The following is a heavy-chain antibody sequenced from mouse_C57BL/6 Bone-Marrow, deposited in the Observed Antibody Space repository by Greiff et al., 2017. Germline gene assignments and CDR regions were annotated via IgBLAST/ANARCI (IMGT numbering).Heavy chain of an antibody. V-gene: IGHV1-7*01. J-gene: IGHJ4*01. CDR3: ALYYSNPYAMDY. CDR1: GYTFTSYW. CDR2: INPSSGYT. Sequence: QVQLQQSGAELAKPGASVKLSCKASGYTFTSYWMHWVKQRPGQGLEWIGYINPSSGYTKYNQKFKEKATLTADTSSSTAYMQLSSLTYEDSAVYYCALYYSNPYAMDYGGQGNSVTVSS. D-gene: IGHD2-5*01.